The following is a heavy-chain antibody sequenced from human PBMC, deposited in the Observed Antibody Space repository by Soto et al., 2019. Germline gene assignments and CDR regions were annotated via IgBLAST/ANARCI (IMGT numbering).Heavy chain of an antibody. CDR3: ARDRVAYGMDV. J-gene: IGHJ6*02. CDR1: GFTFSDYY. CDR2: ISSSSSYT. V-gene: IGHV3-11*06. D-gene: IGHD5-12*01. Sequence: QVQLVESGGGLVKPGGSLRLSCAASGFTFSDYYMSWIRQAPGKGLEWVSYISSSSSYTNYADSVKGRFTISRDNAKNSLYLQMNSLRAEDKAVYYCARDRVAYGMDVWGQGTTVTVSS.